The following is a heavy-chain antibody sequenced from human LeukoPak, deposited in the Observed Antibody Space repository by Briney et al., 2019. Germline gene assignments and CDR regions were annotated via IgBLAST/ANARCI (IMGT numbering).Heavy chain of an antibody. D-gene: IGHD5-12*01. CDR2: ISWNSGSI. J-gene: IGHJ6*02. CDR3: AKDMGPHSGPHSGCDFYYYYGMDV. V-gene: IGHV3-9*01. Sequence: GRSLRLSCAASGFTFDDYAMHWVRQAPGKGLEWVSGISWNSGSIGYADSVKGRFTISRDNAKNSLYLQMNSLRAEDTALYYCAKDMGPHSGPHSGCDFYYYYGMDVWGQGTTVTVSS. CDR1: GFTFDDYA.